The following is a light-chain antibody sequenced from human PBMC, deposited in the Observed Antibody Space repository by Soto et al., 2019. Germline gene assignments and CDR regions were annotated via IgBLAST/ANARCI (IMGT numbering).Light chain of an antibody. V-gene: IGKV3-20*01. Sequence: EIVLTQSPGTLSLSPGERATLSRRASQSVRSNYLAWYQQKPGQAPRHLIYGASSRATGIPDRFSGSGSGTDFTLTISRLEPEDFAVYYCQHYGSSAYTFGQGTTLEIK. CDR3: QHYGSSAYT. CDR1: QSVRSNY. CDR2: GAS. J-gene: IGKJ2*01.